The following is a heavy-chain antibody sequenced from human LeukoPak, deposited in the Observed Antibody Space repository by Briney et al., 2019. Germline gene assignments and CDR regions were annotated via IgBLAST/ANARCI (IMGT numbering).Heavy chain of an antibody. Sequence: SETLTLTCAVYGGSFSGYYWSWIRQPPGKGLEWIGEINHSGSTNYNPSLKSRVTISVDTSKNQFSLKLSSVTAADTTVYYCARQNFYRYCRSTSCYRPYYYYYMDVWGKGTTVTISS. CDR3: ARQNFYRYCRSTSCYRPYYYYYMDV. CDR2: INHSGST. J-gene: IGHJ6*03. CDR1: GGSFSGYY. D-gene: IGHD2-2*01. V-gene: IGHV4-34*01.